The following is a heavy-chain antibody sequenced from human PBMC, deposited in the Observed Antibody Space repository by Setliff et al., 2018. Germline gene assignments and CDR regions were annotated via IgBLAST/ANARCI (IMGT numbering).Heavy chain of an antibody. J-gene: IGHJ6*02. Sequence: ASVKVSCKASGYTFTNYAIHWVRQAPGQRPEWMGWINTGNANTKYSQKFQGRVTITRDASASTVYMELSSLRSEDTAVYYCARDLIDPDYGDYLSFYYYGMDVWGQGTTVTVSS. CDR3: ARDLIDPDYGDYLSFYYYGMDV. V-gene: IGHV1-3*04. D-gene: IGHD4-17*01. CDR2: INTGNANT. CDR1: GYTFTNYA.